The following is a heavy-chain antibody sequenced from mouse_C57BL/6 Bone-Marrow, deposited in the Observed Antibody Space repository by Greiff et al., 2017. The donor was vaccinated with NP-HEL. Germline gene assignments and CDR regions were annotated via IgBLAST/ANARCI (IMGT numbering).Heavy chain of an antibody. CDR1: GYTFTSYW. J-gene: IGHJ3*01. CDR2: INPNNGGT. Sequence: QVQLQQPGTELVKPGASVKLSCKASGYTFTSYWMHWVKQRPGQGLEWIGNINPNNGGTSYNQKFKGKATLTVDKSSSTAYMELRSLTSEDSAVYYCARRRYGFAYWGQGTLVTVSA. V-gene: IGHV1-53*01. CDR3: ARRRYGFAY.